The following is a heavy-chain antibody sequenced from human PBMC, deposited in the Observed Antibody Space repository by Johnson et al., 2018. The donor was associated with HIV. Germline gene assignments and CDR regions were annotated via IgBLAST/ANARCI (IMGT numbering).Heavy chain of an antibody. D-gene: IGHD6-19*01. CDR3: AELAIDYSGAWYDLTFDI. CDR1: GFTFTTSA. V-gene: IGHV3-23*04. Sequence: VQLVESGGGLVQPGGSLRLSCAASGFTFTTSAMSWVRQAPGKGLEWVSAISDSGDNTYYADSVRGRFTISRDNSKNTLYLQMNSLRAEDSAVYYCAELAIDYSGAWYDLTFDIWGQGTMVTVSS. J-gene: IGHJ3*02. CDR2: ISDSGDNT.